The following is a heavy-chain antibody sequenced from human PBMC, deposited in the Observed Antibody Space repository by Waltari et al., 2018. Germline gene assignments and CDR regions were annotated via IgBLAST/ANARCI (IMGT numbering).Heavy chain of an antibody. J-gene: IGHJ5*02. D-gene: IGHD3-10*01. V-gene: IGHV1-2*02. CDR1: GYTFTDYY. CDR3: ARDRLGFGESDH. Sequence: SCEASGYTFTDYYINWVRQAPGQGLEWMGWINPHSGVTNYAQNFQGRVTMTRDTSVSTAYMEMTRLRYDDTAVYYCARDRLGFGESDHWGQGTLVTVSS. CDR2: INPHSGVT.